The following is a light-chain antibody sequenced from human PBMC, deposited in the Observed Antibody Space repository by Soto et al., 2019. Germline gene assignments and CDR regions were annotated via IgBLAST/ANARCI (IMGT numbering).Light chain of an antibody. J-gene: IGKJ4*01. Sequence: EIVLTQSPATLSLSPGERATLSCRASQSVTSFLAWYQQKPGQAPRLLTYDVSSRATGIPARFSGSGSATDFTLTISSLEPEDFAVYYCQQRSNWPLTFGGGTKVEIK. V-gene: IGKV3-11*01. CDR3: QQRSNWPLT. CDR2: DVS. CDR1: QSVTSF.